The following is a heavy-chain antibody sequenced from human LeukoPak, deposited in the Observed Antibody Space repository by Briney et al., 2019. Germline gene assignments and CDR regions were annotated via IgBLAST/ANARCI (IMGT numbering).Heavy chain of an antibody. Sequence: PSETLSLTCTVSGGSISSYYWSWIRQPAGKGLEWIGRIYTSGSTNYNPSLKSRVTMSVDTSKNQFSLKLSSVTAADTAVYYCASCSSTSCLDAFDIWGQGTMVTVSS. J-gene: IGHJ3*02. V-gene: IGHV4-4*07. CDR3: ASCSSTSCLDAFDI. CDR2: IYTSGST. D-gene: IGHD2-2*01. CDR1: GGSISSYY.